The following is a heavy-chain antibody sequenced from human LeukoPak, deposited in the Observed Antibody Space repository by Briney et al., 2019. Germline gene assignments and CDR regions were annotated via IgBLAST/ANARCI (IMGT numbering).Heavy chain of an antibody. CDR1: GFTFSSYG. CDR2: ISYDGSNK. D-gene: IGHD6-13*01. CDR3: AKDLLLFVEAAAGIFDY. Sequence: PGRSLRLSCAASGFTFSSYGMHWVRQAPGKGLEWVAVISYDGSNKYYADSVKGRFTISRDNSKNTLYLQMNSLRAEDTAVYYCAKDLLLFVEAAAGIFDYWGQGTLVTVSS. V-gene: IGHV3-30*18. J-gene: IGHJ4*02.